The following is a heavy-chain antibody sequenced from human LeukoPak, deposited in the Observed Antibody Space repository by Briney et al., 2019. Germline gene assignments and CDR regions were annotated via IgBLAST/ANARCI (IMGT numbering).Heavy chain of an antibody. J-gene: IGHJ6*02. V-gene: IGHV3-23*01. CDR3: AKDQAWDPSGMDV. CDR1: GFTFSSYA. D-gene: IGHD1-26*01. Sequence: PGGSLRLSCAVSGFTFSSYAMSWVRQAPGKGLEWVSAISGSGGSTYYADSVKGRFTISRDNSKNTLYLQMNSLRAEDTAVYYCAKDQAWDPSGMDVWGQGTTVTVSS. CDR2: ISGSGGST.